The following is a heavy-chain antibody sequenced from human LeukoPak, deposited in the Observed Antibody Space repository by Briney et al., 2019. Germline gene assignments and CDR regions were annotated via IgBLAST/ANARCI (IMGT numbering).Heavy chain of an antibody. D-gene: IGHD3-22*01. CDR2: ITGSGGST. CDR3: AKDRAIHYENDAFDI. Sequence: GGSLRLSCAASGITFSIFGMSWVRQAPGKGLEWVSAITGSGGSTYYADSVKGRFTISRDNSKNTLYLQMSSLRAEDTAVYYCAKDRAIHYENDAFDIWGQGTMVTVSS. CDR1: GITFSIFG. V-gene: IGHV3-23*01. J-gene: IGHJ3*02.